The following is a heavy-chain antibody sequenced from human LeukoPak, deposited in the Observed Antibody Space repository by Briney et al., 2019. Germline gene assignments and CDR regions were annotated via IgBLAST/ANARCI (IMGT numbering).Heavy chain of an antibody. CDR3: ARQAWYYYGSGSYDFDY. CDR2: IYYSGST. CDR1: GGSISSSSYY. Sequence: SETLSLTCTVSGGSISSSSYYWGWIRQPPGKGLVWIGSIYYSGSTYYNPSLKSRVTISVDTSKNQFSLKLSSVTAADTAVYYCARQAWYYYGSGSYDFDYWGQGTLVTVSS. D-gene: IGHD3-10*01. J-gene: IGHJ4*02. V-gene: IGHV4-39*01.